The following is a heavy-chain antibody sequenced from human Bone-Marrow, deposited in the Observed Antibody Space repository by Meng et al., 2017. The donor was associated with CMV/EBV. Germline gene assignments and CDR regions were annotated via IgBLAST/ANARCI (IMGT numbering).Heavy chain of an antibody. CDR1: GTFSRDA. CDR2: IIPIFGTA. D-gene: IGHD5-18*01. CDR3: ARELPVDTAMVTGYFDY. Sequence: GTFSRDAISVELQAPGQELEWMGGIIPIFGTANYAQKFQGRVTITTDESTSTAYMELSSLRSEDTAVYYCARELPVDTAMVTGYFDYWGQGTLVTVSS. J-gene: IGHJ4*02. V-gene: IGHV1-69*05.